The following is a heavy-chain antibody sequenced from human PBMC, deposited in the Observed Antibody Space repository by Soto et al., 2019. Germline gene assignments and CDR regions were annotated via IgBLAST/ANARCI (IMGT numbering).Heavy chain of an antibody. J-gene: IGHJ4*02. V-gene: IGHV3-30*03. CDR2: ISYDGSNK. CDR1: GFTFSTYS. Sequence: VQLVESGGDLVQPGGSLRLSCAASGFTFSTYSMNWVRQAPGKGLEWVAVISYDGSNKYYADSVKGRFTISRDNSKNTLYLQMNSLRAEDTAVYYCAPWFGAFDYWGQGTLVTVSS. D-gene: IGHD3-10*01. CDR3: APWFGAFDY.